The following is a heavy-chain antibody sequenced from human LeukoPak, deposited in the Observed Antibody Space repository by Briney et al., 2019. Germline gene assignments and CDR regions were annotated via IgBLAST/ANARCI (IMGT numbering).Heavy chain of an antibody. CDR3: ARWTLRVGVTRADAFDI. V-gene: IGHV4-39*07. J-gene: IGHJ3*02. Sequence: SETLSLTCTVSGGSISSSSYYWGWIRQPPGKGLEWIGSIYYSGSTHYNPSLKSRVTISVDTSKNQFSLKLSSVTAADTAVYHCARWTLRVGVTRADAFDIWGQGTMVTVSS. CDR2: IYYSGST. CDR1: GGSISSSSYY. D-gene: IGHD1-26*01.